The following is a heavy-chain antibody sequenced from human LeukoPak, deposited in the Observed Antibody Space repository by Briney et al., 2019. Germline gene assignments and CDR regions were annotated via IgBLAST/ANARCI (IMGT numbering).Heavy chain of an antibody. Sequence: GGSLRLSCAASGFTVSSNYMSWVRQAPGKGLEWVSVIYGGGSTYYADSVKGRFTISRNNSKNTLYLQMNSLRAEDTAVYYCARESAGTFDYWGQGTLVTVSS. V-gene: IGHV3-53*01. D-gene: IGHD6-13*01. CDR1: GFTVSSNY. CDR3: ARESAGTFDY. CDR2: IYGGGST. J-gene: IGHJ4*02.